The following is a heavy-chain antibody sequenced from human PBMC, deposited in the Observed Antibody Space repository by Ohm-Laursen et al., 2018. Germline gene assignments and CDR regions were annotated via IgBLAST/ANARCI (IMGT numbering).Heavy chain of an antibody. CDR1: GGAFSGYY. V-gene: IGHV4-34*01. D-gene: IGHD6-19*01. Sequence: SQTLFLTCAVYGGAFSGYYLSLIRQPPGEGLEWIGEINHSGSTNYNPSLKSRVTISVDTSKNQFSLKLSSVTAADTAVYYCARVKQWLIYAFDIWGQGTMVTVSS. J-gene: IGHJ3*02. CDR2: INHSGST. CDR3: ARVKQWLIYAFDI.